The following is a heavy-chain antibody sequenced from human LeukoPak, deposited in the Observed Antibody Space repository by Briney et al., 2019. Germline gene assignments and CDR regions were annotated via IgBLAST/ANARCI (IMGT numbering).Heavy chain of an antibody. CDR2: INHSGST. Sequence: KPSETLSLTCAVYGGSFSGYYWSWIRQPPGKGLEWIGEINHSGSTNYNPSLKSRVTISVDTSKNQFSLKLSSVTAADTAVYYCARGLGGLLLWFGELNNWFDPWGQGTLVTVSS. CDR1: GGSFSGYY. CDR3: ARGLGGLLLWFGELNNWFDP. D-gene: IGHD3-10*01. J-gene: IGHJ5*02. V-gene: IGHV4-34*01.